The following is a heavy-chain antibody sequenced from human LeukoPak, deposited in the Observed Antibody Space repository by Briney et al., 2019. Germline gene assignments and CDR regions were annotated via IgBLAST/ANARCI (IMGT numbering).Heavy chain of an antibody. CDR2: ISGSGDST. D-gene: IGHD6-6*01. Sequence: GSLRLSCAASGFTFSTYAVNWVRQAPGKGLEWVSTISGSGDSTYYADSVKGRFTISRDNSKNTLYLQMNSLRAEDTAVYYCARDGGYLAARPRYYFDYWGQGTLVTVSS. CDR1: GFTFSTYA. CDR3: ARDGGYLAARPRYYFDY. V-gene: IGHV3-23*01. J-gene: IGHJ4*02.